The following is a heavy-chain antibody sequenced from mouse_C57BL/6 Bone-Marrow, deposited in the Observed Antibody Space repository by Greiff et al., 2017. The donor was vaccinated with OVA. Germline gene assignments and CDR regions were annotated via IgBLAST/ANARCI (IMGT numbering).Heavy chain of an antibody. D-gene: IGHD1-1*01. V-gene: IGHV1-15*01. CDR1: GYTFTDYE. J-gene: IGHJ2*01. Sequence: QVQLQQSGAELVRPGASVTLSCKASGYTFTDYEMHWVKQTPVHGLEWIGAIDPETGGTAYNQKFKGKAILTADKSSSTAYMELRSLTSEDSAVYYCTRPPTTVVATGDYWGQGTTLTVSS. CDR2: IDPETGGT. CDR3: TRPPTTVVATGDY.